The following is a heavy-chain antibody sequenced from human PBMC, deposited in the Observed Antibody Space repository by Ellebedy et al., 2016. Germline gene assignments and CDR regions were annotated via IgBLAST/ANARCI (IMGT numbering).Heavy chain of an antibody. J-gene: IGHJ4*02. CDR3: ARGLMSYYGGNSEGEFDY. Sequence: SETLSLXXTVSGGSISSGGYYWSWIRQHPGKGLEWIGYIYYSGSTYYNPSLKSRVTISVDTSKNQFSLKLSSVTAADTAVYYCARGLMSYYGGNSEGEFDYWGQGTLVTVSS. V-gene: IGHV4-31*03. CDR1: GGSISSGGYY. D-gene: IGHD4-23*01. CDR2: IYYSGST.